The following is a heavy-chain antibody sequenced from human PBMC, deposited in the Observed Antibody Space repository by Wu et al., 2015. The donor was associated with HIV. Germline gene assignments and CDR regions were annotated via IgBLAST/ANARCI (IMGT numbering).Heavy chain of an antibody. V-gene: IGHV1-69*13. CDR1: GDTSRNYV. CDR3: ARNTDSVATSLYSLGV. J-gene: IGHJ6*02. CDR2: FSPVFAHP. D-gene: IGHD5-12*01. Sequence: QVHLAQSGAEVKKPGSSVKISCKASGDTSRNYVFSWVRQAPGQGLEWMGRFSPVFAHPTYAQKFQGKITITADELTRTTYVEVYSLTSEDTAVYYCARNTDSVATSLYSLGVWGQGTVVTVSS.